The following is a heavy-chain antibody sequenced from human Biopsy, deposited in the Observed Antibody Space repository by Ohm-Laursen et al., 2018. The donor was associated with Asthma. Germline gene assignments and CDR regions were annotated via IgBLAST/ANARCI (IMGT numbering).Heavy chain of an antibody. CDR2: IHYSGST. D-gene: IGHD2-15*01. J-gene: IGHJ4*02. V-gene: IGHV4-59*01. CDR1: GVSINSYH. CDR3: AGFCSGGNCPDH. Sequence: PPGTLSLTCTVSGVSINSYHWTWVRQPPGKGLEWIGNIHYSGSTHSSPSLKRRLTLSLDTAKSQISLRLSSVIAADTAVYYCAGFCSGGNCPDHWGQGALVTVSS.